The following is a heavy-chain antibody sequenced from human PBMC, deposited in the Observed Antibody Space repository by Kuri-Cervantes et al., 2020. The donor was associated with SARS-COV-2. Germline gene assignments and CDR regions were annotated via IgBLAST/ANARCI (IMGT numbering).Heavy chain of an antibody. Sequence: LSLTCAASGFTFSSYGMHWVRQAPGKGLEWEAVISYDRSNKYYADSVKGRFTISRDNSKNTLYLQMNSLRAEDTAVYYCARDVGGYGGNFDYWGQGTLVTVSS. D-gene: IGHD4-23*01. CDR2: ISYDRSNK. V-gene: IGHV3-30*03. CDR1: GFTFSSYG. CDR3: ARDVGGYGGNFDY. J-gene: IGHJ4*02.